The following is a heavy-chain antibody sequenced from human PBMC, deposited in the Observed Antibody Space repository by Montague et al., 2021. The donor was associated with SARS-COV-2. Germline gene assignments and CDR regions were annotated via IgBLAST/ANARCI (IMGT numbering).Heavy chain of an antibody. D-gene: IGHD3-10*01. J-gene: IGHJ6*02. V-gene: IGHV4-30-2*01. CDR3: ARGSMVRGGKVYYGVDV. CDR2: IYHSGST. CDR1: GGSISSGGYS. Sequence: TLSLTCAVPGGSISSGGYSWNWIRQPPGKGLEWIGYIYHSGSTYYNPSLKSRVTISLDSSKNQFSLNLTSVTAADTAVYYCARGSMVRGGKVYYGVDVWGQGTTVTVSS.